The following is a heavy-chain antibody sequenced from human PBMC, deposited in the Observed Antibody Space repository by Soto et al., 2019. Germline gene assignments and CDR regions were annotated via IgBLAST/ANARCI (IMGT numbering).Heavy chain of an antibody. V-gene: IGHV3-23*01. Sequence: PGGSLRLSCAASGFIFSSYAMSWVRQAPGKGLEWVSGISGHGRSTYCAESVKGRFTISRDSAKNSLYLQMNSLRAEDTAFYYCARYYDSTNWYYFDYWGQGTLVTVSS. CDR3: ARYYDSTNWYYFDY. CDR1: GFIFSSYA. D-gene: IGHD6-13*01. J-gene: IGHJ4*02. CDR2: ISGHGRST.